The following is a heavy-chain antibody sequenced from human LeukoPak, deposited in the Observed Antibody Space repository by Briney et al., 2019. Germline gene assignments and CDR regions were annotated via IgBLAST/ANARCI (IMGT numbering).Heavy chain of an antibody. V-gene: IGHV4-34*01. Sequence: PSETLSLTCAVYGGSFSGYYWSWIRQPPGKGLEWIGEINHSGSTNYNPSLKCRVTISVDTSKNQFSLKLSSVTAADTAVYYCAREFHLDYWGQGTLVTVSS. J-gene: IGHJ4*02. CDR1: GGSFSGYY. CDR2: INHSGST. CDR3: AREFHLDY.